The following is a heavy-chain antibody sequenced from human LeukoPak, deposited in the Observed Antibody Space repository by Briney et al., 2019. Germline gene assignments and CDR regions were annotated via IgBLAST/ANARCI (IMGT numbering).Heavy chain of an antibody. CDR3: AKDSSVPYGITN. D-gene: IGHD4-17*01. Sequence: GGSLRLSCEVSGFTFSSYGMSWVRQAPGRGLEWVSSISGSGGSTNYADSVKGRFTISRDSSKNTLLPQMNSLRAEDTAVYFCAKDSSVPYGITNWGQGTLVTVS. J-gene: IGHJ4*02. V-gene: IGHV3-23*01. CDR1: GFTFSSYG. CDR2: ISGSGGST.